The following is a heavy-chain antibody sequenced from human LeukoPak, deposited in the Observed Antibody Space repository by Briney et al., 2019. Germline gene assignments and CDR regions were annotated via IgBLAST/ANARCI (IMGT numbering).Heavy chain of an antibody. CDR3: ARGVYLGNGYYFDY. Sequence: SETLSLTCTVSGGTISSYYWNWIRQPAGKGLEWLGHIYTSGSTNYNSSLKSRVTMSVDTSKNQFSVKLNSVIAADTAMYYCARGVYLGNGYYFDYWGQGTLVTVSS. J-gene: IGHJ4*02. V-gene: IGHV4-4*07. CDR2: IYTSGST. D-gene: IGHD2-8*01. CDR1: GGTISSYY.